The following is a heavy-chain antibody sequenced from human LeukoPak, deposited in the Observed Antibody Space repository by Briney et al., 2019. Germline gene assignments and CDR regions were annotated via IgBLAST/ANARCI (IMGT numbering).Heavy chain of an antibody. CDR3: ARDLYSGSQGAFDI. J-gene: IGHJ3*02. CDR2: ISSSGSFI. V-gene: IGHV3-21*01. Sequence: GGSLRLSCAASGFTFSSYSMNWVRQAPGKGLEWVSSISSSGSFIYYADSVKGRLTTSRDNAKNSLYLQMNSLRADDTAVYYCARDLYSGSQGAFDIWGQGTMVTVSS. CDR1: GFTFSSYS. D-gene: IGHD1-26*01.